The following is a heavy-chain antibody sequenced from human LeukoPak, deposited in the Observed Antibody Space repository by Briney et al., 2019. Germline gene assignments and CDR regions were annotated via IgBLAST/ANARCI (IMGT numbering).Heavy chain of an antibody. Sequence: TSETLSLTCAVYGGSFSGYYWSWIRQPPGKGLEWIGEINHSGSTNYNPSLKSRVTISVDTSKNQFSLKLSSVTAADTAVYYCARRVWHYYGSGSYYNWGQGTLVTVSS. CDR1: GGSFSGYY. D-gene: IGHD3-10*01. CDR3: ARRVWHYYGSGSYYN. V-gene: IGHV4-34*01. CDR2: INHSGST. J-gene: IGHJ4*02.